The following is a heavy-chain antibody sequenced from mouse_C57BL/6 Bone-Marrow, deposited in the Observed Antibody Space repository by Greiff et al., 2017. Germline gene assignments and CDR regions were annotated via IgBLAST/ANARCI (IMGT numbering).Heavy chain of an antibody. CDR1: GYTFTSYW. D-gene: IGHD2-10*02. J-gene: IGHJ3*01. CDR2: IYPGSGST. Sequence: QVQLQQPGAELVKPGASVTMSCKASGYTFTSYWITWVKQRPGQGLEWIGDIYPGSGSTNYNEKFKCKATMTVDTSSSTAYMQLSSLTSEDSAVYDCARTGYGHYLFAYWGQGTLVTVSA. CDR3: ARTGYGHYLFAY. V-gene: IGHV1-55*01.